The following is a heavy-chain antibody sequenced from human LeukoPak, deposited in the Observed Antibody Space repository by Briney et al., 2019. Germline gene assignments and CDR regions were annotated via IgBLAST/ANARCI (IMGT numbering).Heavy chain of an antibody. V-gene: IGHV3-30*18. CDR1: GFSFSSYG. J-gene: IGHJ4*02. Sequence: GGSLRLSCAASGFSFSSYGMHWVRQAPGKGPEWVAVISYDGSNKYYADSVKGRFTISRDNSKNTLYVQMNSLRAEDTAVYYCAKDRGFGVFFQYYFDYWGQGTLVTVSS. CDR3: AKDRGFGVFFQYYFDY. D-gene: IGHD3-10*01. CDR2: ISYDGSNK.